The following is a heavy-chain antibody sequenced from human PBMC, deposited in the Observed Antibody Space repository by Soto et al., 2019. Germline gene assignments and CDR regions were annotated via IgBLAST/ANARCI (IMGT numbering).Heavy chain of an antibody. J-gene: IGHJ5*02. CDR2: IYYSGST. D-gene: IGHD6-13*01. CDR3: ARVGLSGAAAGIIWFDP. V-gene: IGHV4-61*01. Sequence: SETLSLTCTVSSGSVSSGSYYWSWIRQPPGKGLEWIGYIYYSGSTNYNPSLKSRVTISVDTSKNQFSLKLSSVTAADTAVYYCARVGLSGAAAGIIWFDPWGQGTLVTVSS. CDR1: SGSVSSGSYY.